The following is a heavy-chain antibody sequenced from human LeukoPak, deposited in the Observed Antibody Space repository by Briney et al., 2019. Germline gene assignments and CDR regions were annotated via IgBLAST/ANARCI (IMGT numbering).Heavy chain of an antibody. D-gene: IGHD5-24*01. Sequence: GGSLRLSCAASGFTFSDYYMSWIRQAPGKGLEWVSYISSSGSTIYYADSVKGRFTISRDNAKNSLYLQMNSLRAEDTAVYYCAREVVRWLQAPLDYWGQGTLVTVSS. CDR1: GFTFSDYY. CDR2: ISSSGSTI. V-gene: IGHV3-11*04. J-gene: IGHJ4*02. CDR3: AREVVRWLQAPLDY.